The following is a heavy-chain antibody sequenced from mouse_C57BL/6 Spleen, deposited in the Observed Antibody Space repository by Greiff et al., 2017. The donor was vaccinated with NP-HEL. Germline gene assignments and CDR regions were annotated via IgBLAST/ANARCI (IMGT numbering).Heavy chain of an antibody. V-gene: IGHV1-82*01. J-gene: IGHJ2*01. CDR3: ARGGTAQATSLDY. Sequence: QVQLQQSGPELVKPGASVKISCKASGYAFSSSWMNWVKQRPGKGLEWIGRIYPGDGDTNYNGKFKGKATLTADKSSSTAYMQLSSLTSEDSAVYFCARGGTAQATSLDYWGQGTTLTVSS. D-gene: IGHD3-2*02. CDR1: GYAFSSSW. CDR2: IYPGDGDT.